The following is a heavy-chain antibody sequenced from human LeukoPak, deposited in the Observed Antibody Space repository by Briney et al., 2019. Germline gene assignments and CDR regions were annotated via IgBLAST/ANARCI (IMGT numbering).Heavy chain of an antibody. V-gene: IGHV1-2*02. J-gene: IGHJ6*03. D-gene: IGHD2-15*01. CDR1: GYTFTNYY. CDR2: INPNSGGT. CDR3: ARGYCSVGSCYPRGLYYYYYYMDV. Sequence: ASVKVSCKASGYTFTNYYMHWVRQAPGQGLEWMGWINPNSGGTNYAQKFQGRVTMTRDTSISTAYMELSRLRSDDTAVYYCARGYCSVGSCYPRGLYYYYYYMDVWGKGTTVTVSS.